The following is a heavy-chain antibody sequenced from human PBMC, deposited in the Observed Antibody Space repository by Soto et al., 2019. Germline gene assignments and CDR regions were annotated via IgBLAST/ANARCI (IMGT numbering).Heavy chain of an antibody. CDR3: AREDIVVVPAAIPWLYYYYYCGMDV. Sequence: SQTLSLTCAISGDSVSSNSAAWNWIRQSPSRGLEWLGRTYYRSKWYNDYAVSVKSRITINPDTSKNQFSLQLNSVTPEDTAVYYCAREDIVVVPAAIPWLYYYYYCGMDVWGQGTTGTVSS. J-gene: IGHJ6*02. CDR1: GDSVSSNSAA. V-gene: IGHV6-1*01. CDR2: TYYRSKWYN. D-gene: IGHD2-2*02.